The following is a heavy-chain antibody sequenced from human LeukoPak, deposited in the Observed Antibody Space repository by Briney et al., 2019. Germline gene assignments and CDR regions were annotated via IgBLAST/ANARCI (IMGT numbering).Heavy chain of an antibody. J-gene: IGHJ4*02. V-gene: IGHV4-59*12. CDR1: GGSISSYY. CDR3: AREPPDQTHYFDY. Sequence: SETLSLTCTVSGGSISSYYWSWIRQPPGKGLEWIGEIYHSGSTNYNPSLKSRVTISVDKSKNQFSLKLSPVTAADTAVYYCAREPPDQTHYFDYWGQGTLVTVSS. CDR2: IYHSGST. D-gene: IGHD1-14*01.